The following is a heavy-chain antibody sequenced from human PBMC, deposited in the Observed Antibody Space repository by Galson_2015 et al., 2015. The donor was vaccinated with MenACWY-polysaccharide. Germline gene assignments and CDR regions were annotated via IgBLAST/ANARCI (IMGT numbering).Heavy chain of an antibody. D-gene: IGHD6-19*01. CDR3: AKDERSVWFGICDY. CDR2: ISGRGGSK. J-gene: IGHJ4*02. CDR1: GFTFSSYA. Sequence: SLRLSCAASGFTFSSYAMSWVRQAPGKGLEWVSAISGRGGSKYYADSVRGRFTISRDNSKNTLYLQMNSLRAEDTAIYYCAKDERSVWFGICDYWGQGILVTVSS. V-gene: IGHV3-23*01.